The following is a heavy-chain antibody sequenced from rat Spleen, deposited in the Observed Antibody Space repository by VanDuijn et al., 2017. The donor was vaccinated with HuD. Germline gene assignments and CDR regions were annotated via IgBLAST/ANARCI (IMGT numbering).Heavy chain of an antibody. V-gene: IGHV2-1*01. CDR3: TRDPLLYVYYGLLLREALFDY. CDR2: IWSGGST. J-gene: IGHJ2*01. CDR1: GFSLTSYS. Sequence: QVQLKESGPGLVQPSQTLSLTCTVSGFSLTSYSVHWVRQPPGKGLEWIGTIWSGGSTDYNSALKSRLSISRHTSKSQVFLKMNSLQTEDTAIYYCTRDPLLYVYYGLLLREALFDYWGQGVMVTVSS. D-gene: IGHD1-6*01.